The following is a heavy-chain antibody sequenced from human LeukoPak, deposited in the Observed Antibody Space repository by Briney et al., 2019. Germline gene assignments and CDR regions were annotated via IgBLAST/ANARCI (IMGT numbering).Heavy chain of an antibody. CDR3: ARGAAYYAGSASYYHTF. CDR2: ISSSSSYT. V-gene: IGHV3-11*05. D-gene: IGHD3-10*01. CDR1: GFTFSDYY. Sequence: KTGGYLRLSCAASGFTFSDYYMSWIPQAPGKGLEWVSYISSSSSYTNYADSVKGRFTISRDNAKNSLYLQMNSLRAEDTAVYYCARGAAYYAGSASYYHTFWGQGTLVTVSS. J-gene: IGHJ4*02.